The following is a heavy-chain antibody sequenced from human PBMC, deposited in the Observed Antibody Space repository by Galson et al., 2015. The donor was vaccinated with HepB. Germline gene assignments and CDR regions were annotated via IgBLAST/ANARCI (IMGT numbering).Heavy chain of an antibody. CDR1: GFIFSDYY. J-gene: IGHJ6*03. CDR2: IPSSTLYT. Sequence: SLRLSCAASGFIFSDYYMSWVRQAPGKGLEWVSYIPSSTLYTNYADSVKGRFTISRDNAKNSLYLQMNSLRAEDTAVYYCARVGKYHLLGDYMDVWGKGTTVTVSS. V-gene: IGHV3-11*06. CDR3: ARVGKYHLLGDYMDV. D-gene: IGHD2-2*01.